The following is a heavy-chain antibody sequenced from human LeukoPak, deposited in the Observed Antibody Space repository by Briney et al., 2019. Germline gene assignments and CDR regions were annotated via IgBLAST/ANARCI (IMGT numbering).Heavy chain of an antibody. CDR3: ARRDGAAAHFDY. CDR1: GGSISSYY. Sequence: PSETLSLTCTVSGGSISSYYWSWIRQPPGKGLEWIGYIYYSGSTNYNPSLKSRVTISVDTSKNQFSLKLSSVTAADTAVYYCARRDGAAAHFDYWGQGTLVTVSS. J-gene: IGHJ4*02. V-gene: IGHV4-59*08. CDR2: IYYSGST. D-gene: IGHD6-13*01.